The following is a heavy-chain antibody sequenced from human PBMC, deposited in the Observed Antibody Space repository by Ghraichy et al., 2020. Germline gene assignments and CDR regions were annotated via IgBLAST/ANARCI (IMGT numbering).Heavy chain of an antibody. D-gene: IGHD6-13*01. V-gene: IGHV4-34*01. CDR1: GGSFSGYY. J-gene: IGHJ4*02. CDR2: INHSGST. CDR3: ARGRYSSSWYKNYFDY. Sequence: SQTLSLTCAVYGGSFSGYYWSWIRQPPGKGLEWIGEINHSGSTNYNPSLKSRVTISVDTSKNQFSLKLSSVTAADTAVYYCARGRYSSSWYKNYFDYWGQGTLVTVSS.